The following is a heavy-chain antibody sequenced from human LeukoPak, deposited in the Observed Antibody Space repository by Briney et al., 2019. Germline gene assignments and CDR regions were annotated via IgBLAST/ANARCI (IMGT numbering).Heavy chain of an antibody. D-gene: IGHD5-12*01. V-gene: IGHV4-34*01. CDR3: ATSREYTGYDWVNWFDP. CDR1: GGSFSAYY. CDR2: INHSGAT. Sequence: SETLSLTCAVSGGSFSAYYWGWIRQPPGKGLEWIGEINHSGATNYNPSLKSRVTISVDTSKNQFSLKLSSVTAADTAVYYCATSREYTGYDWVNWFDPWGQGTLVTVSA. J-gene: IGHJ5*02.